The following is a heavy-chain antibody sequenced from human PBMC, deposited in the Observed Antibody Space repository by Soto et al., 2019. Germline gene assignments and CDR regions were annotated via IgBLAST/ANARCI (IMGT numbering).Heavy chain of an antibody. Sequence: SVMVSCKASGGTFSSYAISLVPQAPGQRLEWMGGIIPIFGTANYAQKFQGRVTITADESTRTAYMELSSLRSEDTAVYFCTKVIWVGTTVVNDAFDIWGQGTMVNVSS. CDR1: GGTFSSYA. CDR2: IIPIFGTA. D-gene: IGHD4-17*01. CDR3: TKVIWVGTTVVNDAFDI. J-gene: IGHJ3*02. V-gene: IGHV1-69*13.